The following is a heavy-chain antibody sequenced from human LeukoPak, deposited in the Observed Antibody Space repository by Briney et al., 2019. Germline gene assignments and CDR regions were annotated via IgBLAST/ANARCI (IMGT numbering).Heavy chain of an antibody. J-gene: IGHJ4*02. CDR2: IHYSGAT. CDR3: ATLRGASTAVFDS. D-gene: IGHD2-21*02. CDR1: GGSISSD. V-gene: IGHV4-59*08. Sequence: PSETLSLTCTVSGGSISSDWSWIRQSPGKRLEWIGYIHYSGATNYSPSLKSRVTISVDTSKNQFSLKLSSVTAADTALYYCATLRGASTAVFDSWGQGTLVTVSS.